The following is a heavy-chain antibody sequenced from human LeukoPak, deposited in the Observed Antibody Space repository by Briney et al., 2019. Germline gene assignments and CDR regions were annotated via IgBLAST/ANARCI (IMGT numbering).Heavy chain of an antibody. D-gene: IGHD1-26*01. Sequence: GGSLRLSCAASGFTFSSYAMSWVRQAPGKGLEWVSSISSSSSYIYYADSVKGRFTISRDNAKNSLYLQMNSLRAEDTAVYYCARDLYSGSSFFDYWGQGTLVTVSS. V-gene: IGHV3-21*01. CDR1: GFTFSSYA. CDR3: ARDLYSGSSFFDY. J-gene: IGHJ4*02. CDR2: ISSSSSYI.